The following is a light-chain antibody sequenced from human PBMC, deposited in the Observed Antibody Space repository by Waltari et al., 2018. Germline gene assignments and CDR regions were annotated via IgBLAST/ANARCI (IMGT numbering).Light chain of an antibody. Sequence: DIQMTQSPSSLSASVGDRVTIACRASQNIDNYLSWYHQKPGEAPRLLIFSASSPHSGVPSRFTGSGSETDFALTIGGLQPEDSGIYYCQQSYNDPTTFGQGTKVDI. V-gene: IGKV1-39*01. CDR2: SAS. CDR1: QNIDNY. J-gene: IGKJ1*01. CDR3: QQSYNDPTT.